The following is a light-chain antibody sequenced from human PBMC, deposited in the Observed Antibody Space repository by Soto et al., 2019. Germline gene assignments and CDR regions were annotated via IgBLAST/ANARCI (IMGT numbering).Light chain of an antibody. CDR2: EVS. Sequence: QSALTQPASVSGSPGQSITISCTGTSSDVGTYNYVSWYQKPPGKAPKLIIYEVSNRPSGLSDRFSGSKSGNTASLTISGLQAEDEADYYCSSYTNINTRACVFGTGTKVTVL. CDR3: SSYTNINTRACV. J-gene: IGLJ1*01. CDR1: SSDVGTYNY. V-gene: IGLV2-14*01.